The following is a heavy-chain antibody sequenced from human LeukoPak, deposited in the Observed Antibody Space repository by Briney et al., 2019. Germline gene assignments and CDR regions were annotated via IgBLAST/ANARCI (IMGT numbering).Heavy chain of an antibody. CDR1: GFSFSSYSMN. J-gene: IGHJ5*02. CDR2: IYYSGST. CDR3: ARITGQKPQFDP. V-gene: IGHV4-59*05. D-gene: IGHD5-24*01. Sequence: GSLILSCAASGFSFSSYSMNWVRQAPGKGLEWIGSIYYSGSTYYNPSLKSRVTISVDTSKNQFSLKLSSVTAADTAVYYCARITGQKPQFDPWGQGTLVTVSS.